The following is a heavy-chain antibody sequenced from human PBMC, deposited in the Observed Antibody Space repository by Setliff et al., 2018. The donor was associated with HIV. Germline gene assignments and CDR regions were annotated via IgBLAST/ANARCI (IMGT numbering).Heavy chain of an antibody. CDR2: IYVSGKT. J-gene: IGHJ4*02. V-gene: IGHV4-4*07. D-gene: IGHD4-17*01. CDR3: AREIYGGNSRPFDY. Sequence: PSETLSLTCTVSGVSIDQNYWSWVRQPAGKGLEWIGRIYVSGKTNYNPSLKSRVTMSVDTPKNQFSLDLTSVTAADTAVYYCAREIYGGNSRPFDYWGQGTLVTVSS. CDR1: GVSIDQNY.